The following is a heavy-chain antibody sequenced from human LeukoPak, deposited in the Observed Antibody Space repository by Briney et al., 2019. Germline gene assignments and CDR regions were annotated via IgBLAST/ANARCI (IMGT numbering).Heavy chain of an antibody. J-gene: IGHJ4*02. V-gene: IGHV3-9*01. Sequence: PGRSLRLSCEASGFTFHDHAMHWVRQAPGKGLEWVSGLSWDSGSIGYADSVKGRFTISRDNAKNSLYLQMNSLRAEDTAVYYCVRRGNILTSIDYWGQGTLVTVSS. CDR1: GFTFHDHA. CDR3: VRRGNILTSIDY. D-gene: IGHD3-9*01. CDR2: LSWDSGSI.